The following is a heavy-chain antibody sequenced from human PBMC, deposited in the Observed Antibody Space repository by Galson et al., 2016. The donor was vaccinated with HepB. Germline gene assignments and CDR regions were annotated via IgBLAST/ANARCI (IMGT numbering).Heavy chain of an antibody. V-gene: IGHV3-21*06. CDR3: AGAVDSGWHYFES. J-gene: IGHJ4*02. D-gene: IGHD6-19*01. Sequence: SLRLSCAASGITFSTYSMHWVRQAPGKGLEWVSSISKSSNYKYYAASVRGRFTISRDNANNSLFLQMTSLRAEDTAVYYCAGAVDSGWHYFESWGQGTLVTVSS. CDR2: ISKSSNYK. CDR1: GITFSTYS.